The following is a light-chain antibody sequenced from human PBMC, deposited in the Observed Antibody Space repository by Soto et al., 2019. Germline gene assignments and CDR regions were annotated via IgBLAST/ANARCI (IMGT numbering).Light chain of an antibody. CDR3: SSYSSNNILSYV. V-gene: IGLV2-14*03. Sequence: QSALTQPASVSGAPGQSITISCTGTSNDVGGYKYVSWYQQRPGTATKLIMFEVNNRPSGVSDRFSGSRSANTASLTISGLQAQDEADYYCSSYSSNNILSYVFGTGTKLTVL. CDR1: SNDVGGYKY. CDR2: EVN. J-gene: IGLJ1*01.